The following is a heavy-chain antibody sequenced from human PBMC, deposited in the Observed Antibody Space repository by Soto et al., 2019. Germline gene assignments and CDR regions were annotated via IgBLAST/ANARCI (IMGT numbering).Heavy chain of an antibody. V-gene: IGHV5-10-1*01. J-gene: IGHJ6*02. CDR3: AIIIAASEYYYDGMDV. Sequence: GESLKISCKGSGYSFTSYWISWVRQMPGKGLEWMGRIDPSDSYTNYSPSFQGHVTISADKSISTAYLQWSSLKASDTAMYYCAIIIAASEYYYDGMDVWGQGTTVTVSS. CDR1: GYSFTSYW. CDR2: IDPSDSYT. D-gene: IGHD6-13*01.